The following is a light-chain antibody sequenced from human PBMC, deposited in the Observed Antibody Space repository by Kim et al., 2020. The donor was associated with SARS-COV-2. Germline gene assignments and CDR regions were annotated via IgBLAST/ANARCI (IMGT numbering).Light chain of an antibody. CDR1: RGSIASNY. Sequence: KPVTNACTRGRGSIASNYVQWYQHRPGSAPTTVIYEDNQSPSGVPDRFSGSIDSSSNSASLTISGLKTEDEADYYCQSYDSSNPVVFGGGTQLTVL. V-gene: IGLV6-57*03. CDR2: EDN. J-gene: IGLJ2*01. CDR3: QSYDSSNPVV.